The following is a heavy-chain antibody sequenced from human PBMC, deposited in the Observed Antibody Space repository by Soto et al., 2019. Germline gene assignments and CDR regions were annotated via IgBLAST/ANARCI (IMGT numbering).Heavy chain of an antibody. CDR1: GGTITYYY. J-gene: IGHJ6*02. CDR3: VRVEGNPTVTGDYYYAADD. CDR2: IFDDGSA. Sequence: SETLSLTCTVSGGTITYYYWSWIRQAPGKGLEWLGYIFDDGSANYNPSLKSRVSFSLEKSKNQLSLKLTSVTGADTDIYSRVRVEGNPTVTGDYYYAADDWGQGTALTVSS. D-gene: IGHD4-17*01. V-gene: IGHV4-59*12.